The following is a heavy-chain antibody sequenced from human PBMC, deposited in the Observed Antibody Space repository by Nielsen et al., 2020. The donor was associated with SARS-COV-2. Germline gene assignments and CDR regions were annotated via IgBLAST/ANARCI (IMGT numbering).Heavy chain of an antibody. V-gene: IGHV1-8*01. CDR1: GYTFTSYD. CDR3: ARGLMDSSSWYAGNWFDP. J-gene: IGHJ5*02. CDR2: MNPNSGNT. Sequence: ASVKVSCKASGYTFTSYDINWVRQATGQGLEWMGWMNPNSGNTGYAQKFQGRVTMTRNTSISTAYMELSSLRSEDTAVYYCARGLMDSSSWYAGNWFDPWGQGTLVTVSS. D-gene: IGHD6-13*01.